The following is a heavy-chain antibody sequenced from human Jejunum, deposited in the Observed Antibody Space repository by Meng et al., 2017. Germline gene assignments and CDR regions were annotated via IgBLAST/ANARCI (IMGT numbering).Heavy chain of an antibody. CDR1: DGSISTNHW. D-gene: IGHD3-22*01. CDR2: AYYTGST. J-gene: IGHJ2*01. Sequence: SETLSLTCAVSDGSISTNHWWSWVRQSPGKGLEWIGDAYYTGSTNFNPSLKSRVTISVDKSNNQFSLRLSFVTAEDTAVYYCVKSYYDTSAYYYLWYFDLWGRGTLVTVSS. V-gene: IGHV4-4*02. CDR3: VKSYYDTSAYYYLWYFDL.